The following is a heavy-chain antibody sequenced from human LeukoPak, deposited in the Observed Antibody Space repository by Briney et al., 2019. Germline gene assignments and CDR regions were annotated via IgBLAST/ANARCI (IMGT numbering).Heavy chain of an antibody. CDR3: VRRVRYFGQNDY. CDR1: GASMSDYY. Sequence: SETLSLTCTVSGASMSDYYWSWIRQPPGMGLEWIGYIYYTGSTNYNPSLKSRVTMSVDTSKNQISLKLSSVTAADSAVYYCVRRVRYFGQNDYWGQGTLVTVSS. CDR2: IYYTGST. D-gene: IGHD3-9*01. V-gene: IGHV4-59*08. J-gene: IGHJ4*02.